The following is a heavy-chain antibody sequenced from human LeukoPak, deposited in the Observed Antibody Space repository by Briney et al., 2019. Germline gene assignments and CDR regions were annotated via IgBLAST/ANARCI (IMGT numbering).Heavy chain of an antibody. CDR1: GYSFTSHW. J-gene: IGHJ4*02. Sequence: GESLKISYQGSGYSFTSHWITWVRQMPWKGLEWMGRIAHSDSYTNYSPSFHGHVTISADKSISTAYLQWSSLNASDTAMYYCAIYRLAGTDYFDYWGQGTLVTVSS. D-gene: IGHD6-19*01. CDR2: IAHSDSYT. CDR3: AIYRLAGTDYFDY. V-gene: IGHV5-10-1*01.